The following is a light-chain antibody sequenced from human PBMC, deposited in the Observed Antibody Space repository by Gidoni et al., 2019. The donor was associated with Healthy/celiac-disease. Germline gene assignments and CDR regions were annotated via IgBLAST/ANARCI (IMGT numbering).Light chain of an antibody. Sequence: SYVLTQPPSVSVAPGKTATITCGGNNIGIKSVHWYQQKPGQAPVLVIYYDSDRPSGIPERFSGSNSGNTATLTISRVEVGDEADFYCQVWDSTSDHVVFGGGTKLTVL. CDR2: YDS. CDR1: NIGIKS. CDR3: QVWDSTSDHVV. J-gene: IGLJ2*01. V-gene: IGLV3-21*04.